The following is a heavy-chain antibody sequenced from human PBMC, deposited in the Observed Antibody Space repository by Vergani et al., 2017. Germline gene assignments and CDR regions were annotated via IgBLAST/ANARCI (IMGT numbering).Heavy chain of an antibody. J-gene: IGHJ4*02. CDR3: ARNEEEMAPIRD. Sequence: QVQLVQSGAEVKKPGASVKVSCKASGYTFTGYYMHWVRQAPGQGLEWMGWINPNSGGTNHAQKFQGRVTMTRDTSISTAYMELSRLRSDDTAVYYCARNEEEMAPIRDWGQGTLVTVSS. CDR1: GYTFTGYY. D-gene: IGHD5-24*01. CDR2: INPNSGGT. V-gene: IGHV1-2*02.